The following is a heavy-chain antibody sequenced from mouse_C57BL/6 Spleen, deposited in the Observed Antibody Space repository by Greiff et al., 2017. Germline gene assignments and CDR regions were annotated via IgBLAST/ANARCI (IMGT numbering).Heavy chain of an antibody. CDR1: GYTFTNYW. V-gene: IGHV1-63*01. CDR2: IYPGGGYT. CDR3: ARGRTAQFYFDY. Sequence: VKLMESGAELVRPGTSVKMSCKASGYTFTNYWIGWAKQRPGHGLEWIGDIYPGGGYTNYNEKFKGKATLTADKSSSTAYMQFSSLTSEDSAIYYGARGRTAQFYFDYWGQGTTLTVSS. D-gene: IGHD3-2*02. J-gene: IGHJ2*01.